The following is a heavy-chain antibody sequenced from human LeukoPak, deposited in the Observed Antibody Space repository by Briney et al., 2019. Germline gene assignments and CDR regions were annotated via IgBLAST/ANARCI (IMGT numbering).Heavy chain of an antibody. CDR1: GFSFSSYA. Sequence: GGSLRLSCAASGFSFSSYAMSWVRQAPGKGLEWVSVISDSGGRTYSAASVKGRFTISRDNSKDTLYLQMNSLRAEDTAVYYCARTYCIGSSCPGVFEYWGQGTLVTVSS. D-gene: IGHD2-15*01. CDR2: ISDSGGRT. V-gene: IGHV3-23*01. J-gene: IGHJ4*02. CDR3: ARTYCIGSSCPGVFEY.